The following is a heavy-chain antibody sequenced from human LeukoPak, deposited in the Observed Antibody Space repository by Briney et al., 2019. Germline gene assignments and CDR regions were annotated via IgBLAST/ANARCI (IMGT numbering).Heavy chain of an antibody. Sequence: ASVKVSCKSSGYTFVACYMHWVRQAPGQGLQWMGIISPSGDTTTYAQKFVGRVTLTRDTSTSTVYLDLRSLESEDTALYYCVRAGDQYFDVWGQGIQVTVSS. D-gene: IGHD7-27*01. CDR1: GYTFVACY. J-gene: IGHJ4*02. CDR2: ISPSGDTT. CDR3: VRAGDQYFDV. V-gene: IGHV1-46*01.